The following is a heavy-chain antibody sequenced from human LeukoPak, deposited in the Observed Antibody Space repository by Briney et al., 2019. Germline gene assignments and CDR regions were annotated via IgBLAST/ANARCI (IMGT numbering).Heavy chain of an antibody. CDR2: ISYDGSNK. Sequence: GRSLRLSCGASGFTFSSYAMHWVRQAPGKGLEWVAVISYDGSNKYYADSVKGRFTISRDNSKNTLYLQMNSLRAEDTAVYYCARDRSHYDSSGYYDYWGQGTLVTVSS. V-gene: IGHV3-30*01. CDR1: GFTFSSYA. CDR3: ARDRSHYDSSGYYDY. D-gene: IGHD3-22*01. J-gene: IGHJ4*02.